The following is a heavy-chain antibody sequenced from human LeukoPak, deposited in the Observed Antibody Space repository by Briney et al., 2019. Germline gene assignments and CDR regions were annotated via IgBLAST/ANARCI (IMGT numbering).Heavy chain of an antibody. V-gene: IGHV1-69*04. CDR3: AREFPSSGWLDY. Sequence: GSSVKDSCKASGGTFRSYAISWVRQAPGQGLEWMGRIIPILGIANYAQKFQGRVTITADKSTSTAYMELSSLRSEDTAVYYCAREFPSSGWLDYWGQGTLVTVSS. J-gene: IGHJ4*02. CDR1: GGTFRSYA. CDR2: IIPILGIA. D-gene: IGHD6-19*01.